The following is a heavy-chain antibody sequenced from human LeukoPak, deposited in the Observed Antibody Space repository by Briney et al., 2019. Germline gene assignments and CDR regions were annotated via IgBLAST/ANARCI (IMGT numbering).Heavy chain of an antibody. Sequence: GGSLRLSCAASGFTFSSYAMGWVRQAPGKGLEWVSGITSSGDTTYYADSVKGRFTISRDNSKNTLYSQMNSLRAEDTAVYYCARVVPLGDYCTSTSCLGAFDIWGQGTMVTVSS. J-gene: IGHJ3*02. CDR2: ITSSGDTT. V-gene: IGHV3-23*01. CDR3: ARVVPLGDYCTSTSCLGAFDI. CDR1: GFTFSSYA. D-gene: IGHD2-2*01.